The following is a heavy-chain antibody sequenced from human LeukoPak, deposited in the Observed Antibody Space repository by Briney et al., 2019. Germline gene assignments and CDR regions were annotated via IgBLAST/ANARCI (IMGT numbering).Heavy chain of an antibody. J-gene: IGHJ4*02. CDR2: ISYDGSNK. V-gene: IGHV3-30*18. D-gene: IGHD6-6*01. CDR3: AKDRVGKYSSSSAVFDY. CDR1: GFSFSSYG. Sequence: GGSLRLSCAASGFSFSSYGMHWVRQASGKGLDWVAVISYDGSNKYYADSVKGRFTISRDKSKNTLYLQMNGLRAEDTAVYYCAKDRVGKYSSSSAVFDYWGQGTLVTVSS.